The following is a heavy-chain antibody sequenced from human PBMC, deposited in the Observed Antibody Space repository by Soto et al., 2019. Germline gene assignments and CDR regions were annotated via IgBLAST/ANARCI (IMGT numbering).Heavy chain of an antibody. J-gene: IGHJ4*02. D-gene: IGHD3-3*01. Sequence: GGSLRLSCAASGFTFSSYAMSWVRRAPGKGLDWVSAISGSGGSTYYADSVKGRFTISRDNSKNTLYLQMNSLRAEDTAVYYCAKEGTTVLRFLEWLLSPIDYWGQGTLVTVSS. CDR3: AKEGTTVLRFLEWLLSPIDY. V-gene: IGHV3-23*01. CDR1: GFTFSSYA. CDR2: ISGSGGST.